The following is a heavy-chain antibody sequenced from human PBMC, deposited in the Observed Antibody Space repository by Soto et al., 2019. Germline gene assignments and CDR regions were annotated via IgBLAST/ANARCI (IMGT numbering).Heavy chain of an antibody. CDR1: GFTFSSYA. Sequence: PGGSLRLSCAASGFTFSSYAMHWVRQAPGEGLEWVAVISYDGSNKYYADSVKGRFTISRDNSKNTLYLQMNSLRAEDTAVYYCARADRDYSSSWYFYYYGMDVWGQGTTVTVSS. V-gene: IGHV3-30-3*01. J-gene: IGHJ6*02. CDR2: ISYDGSNK. D-gene: IGHD6-13*01. CDR3: ARADRDYSSSWYFYYYGMDV.